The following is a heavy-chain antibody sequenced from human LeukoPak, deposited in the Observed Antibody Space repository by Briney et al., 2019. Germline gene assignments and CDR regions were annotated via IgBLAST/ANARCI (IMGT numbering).Heavy chain of an antibody. V-gene: IGHV4-34*01. CDR2: INHSGST. CDR3: AERSAYESLFDY. D-gene: IGHD5-12*01. CDR1: GGSFSGYY. J-gene: IGHJ4*02. Sequence: SETLSLTCAVYGGSFSGYYWSWIRQPPGKGLEWIGEINHSGSTNYNPSLKSRVTISVDTSKNQFSLKLSSVTAADTAVYYCAERSAYESLFDYWGLGILVTVSS.